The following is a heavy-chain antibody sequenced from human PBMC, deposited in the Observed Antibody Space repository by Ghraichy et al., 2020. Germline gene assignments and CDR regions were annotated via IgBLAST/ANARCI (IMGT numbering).Heavy chain of an antibody. D-gene: IGHD1-7*01. J-gene: IGHJ4*02. CDR3: ARASGTTSRLDY. V-gene: IGHV4-38-2*01. CDR2: IYHCGNT. CDR1: GYSISSGFY. Sequence: SETLSLTCAVSGYSISSGFYWGWIRQPPGKGLEWIGIIYHCGNTFYNPSLKSRVTISIDTSKNQFSLKLNSVTAADTALYYCARASGTTSRLDYWGQGTLVTVSS.